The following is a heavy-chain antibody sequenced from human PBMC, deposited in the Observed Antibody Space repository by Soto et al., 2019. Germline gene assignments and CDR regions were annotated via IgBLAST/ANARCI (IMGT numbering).Heavy chain of an antibody. Sequence: QVQLQESGPGLVKPSQTLSLTCTVSGGSISSGGYYWSWIRQHPGKGLEWIGYIYYRGRTYYKPSLNTRVTISVDTSKSQFSLKLSSVTAADTAVYHCARDPGRYYYMDVWGKGTTVTVSS. CDR2: IYYRGRT. V-gene: IGHV4-31*03. CDR3: ARDPGRYYYMDV. J-gene: IGHJ6*03. CDR1: GGSISSGGYY.